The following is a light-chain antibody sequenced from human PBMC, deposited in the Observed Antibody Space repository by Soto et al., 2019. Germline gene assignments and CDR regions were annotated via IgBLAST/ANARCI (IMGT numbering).Light chain of an antibody. CDR1: QSVRSNY. Sequence: EMVLTQSPGTLSLSPGERATLSCRASQSVRSNYLAWYQQKPGQAPRLLIYGASSRATGIPDRFSGTGSGTDFTLTISRLEPEDFAVYYCQQYGGSPSTFGQGTKLEIK. V-gene: IGKV3-20*01. CDR2: GAS. J-gene: IGKJ2*01. CDR3: QQYGGSPST.